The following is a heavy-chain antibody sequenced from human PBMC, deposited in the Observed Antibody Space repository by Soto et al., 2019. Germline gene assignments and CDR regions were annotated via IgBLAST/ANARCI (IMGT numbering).Heavy chain of an antibody. CDR3: ARDLGITAKAFDI. Sequence: SETLSLTCTVSGGSISSYYWSWIRQPPGKGLEWIGYIYYSGSTNYNPSLKSRVTISVDTSKNQFSLKLSSVTAADTAVYYCARDLGITAKAFDIWGQGTMVTVSS. D-gene: IGHD1-20*01. V-gene: IGHV4-59*01. CDR2: IYYSGST. CDR1: GGSISSYY. J-gene: IGHJ3*02.